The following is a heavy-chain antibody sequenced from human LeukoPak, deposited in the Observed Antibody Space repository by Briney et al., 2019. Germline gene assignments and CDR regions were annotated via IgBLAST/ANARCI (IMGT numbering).Heavy chain of an antibody. CDR1: GFTFSSYW. CDR2: IKQDGSEK. J-gene: IGHJ4*02. CDR3: AAHVNDAGDFGY. D-gene: IGHD2-8*01. V-gene: IGHV3-7*01. Sequence: GGSLRLSCAASGFTFSSYWMTWVRQAPEKGQEWVANIKQDGSEKYYVDSVKGRFTISRDNAKISLFLQMNNLRAEDTAVYYCAAHVNDAGDFGYWGQGTLVAVSS.